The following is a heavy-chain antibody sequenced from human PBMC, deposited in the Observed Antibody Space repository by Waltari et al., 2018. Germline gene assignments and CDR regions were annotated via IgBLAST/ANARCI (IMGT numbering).Heavy chain of an antibody. V-gene: IGHV1-2*02. CDR2: INPNSGGT. CDR1: GYTFTGYY. D-gene: IGHD4-17*01. CDR3: ARVDARTDLYDYGDYGYFDY. J-gene: IGHJ4*02. Sequence: QVQLVQSGAEVKKPGASVKVSCKASGYTFTGYYMPWVRQAPGHGLEWMGWINPNSGGTNYAQKFQGRVTMTRDTSISTAYMELSRLRSDDTAVYYCARVDARTDLYDYGDYGYFDYWGQGTLVTVSS.